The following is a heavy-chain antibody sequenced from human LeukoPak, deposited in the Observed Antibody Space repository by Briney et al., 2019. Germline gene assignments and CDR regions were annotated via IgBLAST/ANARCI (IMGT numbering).Heavy chain of an antibody. D-gene: IGHD4-11*01. CDR1: GFTFSDYY. J-gene: IGHJ6*03. CDR2: ISNSGSYI. CDR3: ARGDYSNRYLNYYMDV. V-gene: IGHV3-11*04. Sequence: GGSLRLSCAGSGFTFSDYYMTWIRQAPGKGPGWVSYISNSGSYIFYAASVRGRFTISRDNTANSLYLQMNSLTAGDTALYYCARGDYSNRYLNYYMDVWGKGTAVTVSS.